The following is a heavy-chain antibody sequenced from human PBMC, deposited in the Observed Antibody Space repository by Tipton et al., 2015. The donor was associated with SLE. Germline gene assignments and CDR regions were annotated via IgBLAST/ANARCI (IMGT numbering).Heavy chain of an antibody. J-gene: IGHJ6*02. D-gene: IGHD6-13*01. Sequence: QSGAEVKKPGASVKVSCKASGYSFTSYAISWVRQAPGQGLEWMGWISAYNGNTNYAQKLQGRVSVTTDTSTSIAYMELRSLRSDGTFVYYCARELSSSWGDYYGMDVWGQGTTVTVSS. V-gene: IGHV1-18*01. CDR2: ISAYNGNT. CDR1: GYSFTSYA. CDR3: ARELSSSWGDYYGMDV.